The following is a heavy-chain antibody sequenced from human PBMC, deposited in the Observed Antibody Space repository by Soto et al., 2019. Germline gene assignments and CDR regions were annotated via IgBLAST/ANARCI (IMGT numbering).Heavy chain of an antibody. V-gene: IGHV1-69*01. CDR2: IIPFFATE. CDR1: GGSFGSNL. J-gene: IGHJ4*02. Sequence: QVQLVQSGSEVKKPGSSLKVSCKASGGSFGSNLITWVDRAPGKGLDGMAGIIPFFATEHYAQKFQGRVTITADESTSTAYMELTSLRSEDTAVYFCARGGRGYSSAPRYYFDYWGQGTLVTVS. CDR3: ARGGRGYSSAPRYYFDY. D-gene: IGHD5-18*01.